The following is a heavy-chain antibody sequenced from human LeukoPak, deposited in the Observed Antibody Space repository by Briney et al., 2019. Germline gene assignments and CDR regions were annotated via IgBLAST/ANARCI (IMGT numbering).Heavy chain of an antibody. CDR2: ISTSGDRT. CDR3: ARSAVGTSCCTAVDY. CDR1: GFTFSTYA. V-gene: IGHV3-23*01. J-gene: IGHJ4*02. D-gene: IGHD1-26*01. Sequence: GGSLRLSCAASGFTFSTYAMTWVRQAPGKGLEWVSGISTSGDRTYYADSVKGRFTISRDNSKDTLYLQMNSLRAEDTAEYYCARSAVGTSCCTAVDYWGQGTLVTVSS.